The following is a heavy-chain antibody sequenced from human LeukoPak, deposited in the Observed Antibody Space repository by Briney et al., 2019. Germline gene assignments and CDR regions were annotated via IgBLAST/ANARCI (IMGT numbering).Heavy chain of an antibody. D-gene: IGHD6-19*01. J-gene: IGHJ3*02. CDR1: GFTFSSYW. V-gene: IGHV3-7*01. CDR2: IKQDGSEK. CDR3: ASSHIAVAVSDAFDI. Sequence: GGSLRLSCAASGFTFSSYWMSWVRQAPGKGLEWVANIKQDGSEKYYVDSVKGRFTISRDSAKNSLYLQMNSLRAEDTAVYYCASSHIAVAVSDAFDIWGQGTMVTVSS.